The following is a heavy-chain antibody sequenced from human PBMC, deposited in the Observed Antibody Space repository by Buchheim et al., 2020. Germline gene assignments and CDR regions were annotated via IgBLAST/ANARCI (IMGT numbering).Heavy chain of an antibody. D-gene: IGHD5-18*01. J-gene: IGHJ4*02. CDR3: ARWAVSTVMVVFDY. V-gene: IGHV5-51*01. CDR2: IYPGDSAT. Sequence: EVQLVQSGAEVKKPGESLKISCKSSGYSFTSHWIGWVRQMPGKGLEWMGIIYPGDSATRYSPSFQGQVTISAAKSISTAYPQWSRLKASDTAMYFCARWAVSTVMVVFDYWGQGTL. CDR1: GYSFTSHW.